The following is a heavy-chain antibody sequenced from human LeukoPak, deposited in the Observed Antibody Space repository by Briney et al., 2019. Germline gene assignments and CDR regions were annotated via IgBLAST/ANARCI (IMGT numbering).Heavy chain of an antibody. CDR1: GYSFSSFW. Sequence: GASLKISCEGSGYSFSSFWVAWVRQKPGKGLELMGIIYPGDSETKYSPSFEGQVTMSADKSISTVYLQWSGLKASDTAIYYWARHRGFFRWDCFAPGAQGTLVTVPS. V-gene: IGHV5-51*01. D-gene: IGHD3-3*01. J-gene: IGHJ5*02. CDR3: ARHRGFFRWDCFAP. CDR2: IYPGDSET.